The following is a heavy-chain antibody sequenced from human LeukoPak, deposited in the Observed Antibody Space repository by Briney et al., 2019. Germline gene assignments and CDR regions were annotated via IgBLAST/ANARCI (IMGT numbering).Heavy chain of an antibody. CDR3: AKVVAWVDY. Sequence: GGSLRLSCAASGFTFSSYGMSWVRXAPGXGLEWVSGISDSGSSTYYADSVKGRFTISRDNSKNTMYLQMNSLRAEDTAVYYCAKVVAWVDYWGQGTLVTVSS. D-gene: IGHD2-15*01. CDR1: GFTFSSYG. V-gene: IGHV3-23*01. J-gene: IGHJ4*02. CDR2: ISDSGSST.